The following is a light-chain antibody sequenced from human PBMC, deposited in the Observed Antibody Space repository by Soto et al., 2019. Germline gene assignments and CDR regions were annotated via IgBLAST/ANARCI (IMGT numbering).Light chain of an antibody. J-gene: IGKJ5*01. CDR2: GAS. V-gene: IGKV3-20*01. Sequence: EIVLTQSPGTLSLSPGERATLSCRASQSFSSSYLAWYQQKPGQAPRLLIYGASSRATGIPDRFSGSGSGTDFTLTISRLEPKDFEVYYWQQYGSSPPITFGQGTRLEIK. CDR1: QSFSSSY. CDR3: QQYGSSPPIT.